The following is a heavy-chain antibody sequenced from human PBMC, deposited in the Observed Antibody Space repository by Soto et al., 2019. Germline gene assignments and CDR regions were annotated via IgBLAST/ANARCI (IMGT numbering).Heavy chain of an antibody. J-gene: IGHJ6*02. CDR1: GFTFTSSA. Sequence: QMQLVQSGPEVKKPGTSVKVSCKASGFTFTSSAVPWVRQARGQRLEWIGWIVVGSGNTNYAQKFQERVTITRDMSTSTAYMELSSLRSEDTAVYYCAAVSEKLAEIDYYYYGMDVWGQGTTVTVSS. CDR2: IVVGSGNT. D-gene: IGHD6-6*01. V-gene: IGHV1-58*01. CDR3: AAVSEKLAEIDYYYYGMDV.